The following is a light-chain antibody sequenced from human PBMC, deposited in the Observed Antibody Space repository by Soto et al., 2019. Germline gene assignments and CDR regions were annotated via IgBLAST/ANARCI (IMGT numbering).Light chain of an antibody. CDR2: GAS. Sequence: EIVMTQSTATLSVSPGERATLSCRASQSVSSNLAWYQQKPGQAPRILIYGASTRATGIPARFSGSGSGTEFTLTISSLQSEDFAVYYCQQYNNWPQTFGQGTKLEIK. CDR1: QSVSSN. V-gene: IGKV3-15*01. J-gene: IGKJ2*01. CDR3: QQYNNWPQT.